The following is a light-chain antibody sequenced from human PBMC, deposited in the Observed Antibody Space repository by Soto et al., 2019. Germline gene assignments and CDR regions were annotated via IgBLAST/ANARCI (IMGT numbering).Light chain of an antibody. Sequence: QSALTQPASVSGSPGQSITISCTGTSSDVGGYNYVSWYQQHPGKAPKLMIYEVSNRPSGVSNRFSGSKSGNTASLTISGLQAEDEDDYLCSSYTRSRTLVFGGGTKLTVL. CDR2: EVS. CDR3: SSYTRSRTLV. J-gene: IGLJ2*01. CDR1: SSDVGGYNY. V-gene: IGLV2-14*01.